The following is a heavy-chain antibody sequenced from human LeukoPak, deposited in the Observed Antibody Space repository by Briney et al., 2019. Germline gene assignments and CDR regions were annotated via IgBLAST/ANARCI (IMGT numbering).Heavy chain of an antibody. V-gene: IGHV4-4*07. CDR3: AREGGDPRWLDP. Sequence: SETLSLTCTVSGGSISTFYWTWIRQPAGKGLEWIGRINNSGSTNYNPSHRSRVSMSVDRSKNQFSVTLSSVTAADTAVYFCAREGGDPRWLDPWGQGTLVTVSS. D-gene: IGHD6-25*01. CDR1: GGSISTFY. J-gene: IGHJ5*02. CDR2: INNSGST.